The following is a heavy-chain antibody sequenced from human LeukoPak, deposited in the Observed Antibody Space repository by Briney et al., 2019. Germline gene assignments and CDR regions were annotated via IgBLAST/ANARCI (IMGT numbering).Heavy chain of an antibody. D-gene: IGHD5-18*01. CDR2: TWFDGSNT. Sequence: PGGSLRLSCAASGFTFSSYGMLWVRQAPGKGLEWVAVTWFDGSNTYYADSVKGRFTISRDNSKNTLYLQMNSLRVEDTAVYYCARDRYSYGSTFDYWGQGTLVTVSS. CDR3: ARDRYSYGSTFDY. V-gene: IGHV3-33*01. J-gene: IGHJ4*02. CDR1: GFTFSSYG.